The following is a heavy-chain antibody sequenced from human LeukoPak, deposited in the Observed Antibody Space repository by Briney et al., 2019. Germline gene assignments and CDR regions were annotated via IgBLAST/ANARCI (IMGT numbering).Heavy chain of an antibody. D-gene: IGHD3-22*01. V-gene: IGHV4-34*01. J-gene: IGHJ4*02. Sequence: KASETLSLTCAVYGGSFSGYYWSWIRQPPGKGLEWIEEINHSGSTNYNPSLKSRVTISVDTSKNQFSLKLSSVTAADTAVYYCARGRGRSGNSSGYYSFRYWGQGTLVAVSS. CDR2: INHSGST. CDR1: GGSFSGYY. CDR3: ARGRGRSGNSSGYYSFRY.